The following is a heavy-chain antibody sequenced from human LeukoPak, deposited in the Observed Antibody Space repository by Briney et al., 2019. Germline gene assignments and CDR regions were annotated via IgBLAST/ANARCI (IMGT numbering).Heavy chain of an antibody. Sequence: PGGSLRLSCAASGFTFSSYWMHWVRQAPGKGLVWLSRINSDGSSTSYADSVKGRFTISRDNAKNTLYLQMNSLRAEDTAVYYCARGITGLFDYWGQGTLVTVSS. V-gene: IGHV3-74*01. CDR1: GFTFSSYW. J-gene: IGHJ4*02. D-gene: IGHD1-20*01. CDR2: INSDGSST. CDR3: ARGITGLFDY.